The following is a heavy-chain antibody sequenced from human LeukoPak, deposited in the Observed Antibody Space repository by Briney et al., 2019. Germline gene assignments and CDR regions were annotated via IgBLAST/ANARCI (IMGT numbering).Heavy chain of an antibody. D-gene: IGHD5-12*01. Sequence: GASLKISYKGSGSRFTNNWIGGGRQLPGKGLESMELIYPVDSHTTHTPSFQHQVTISADKSLSTPYLHSSRLKASDTALYYCTRLKNGYGYYGGQGTLVTVSS. CDR2: IYPVDSHT. CDR3: TRLKNGYGYY. V-gene: IGHV5-51*01. J-gene: IGHJ4*02. CDR1: GSRFTNNW.